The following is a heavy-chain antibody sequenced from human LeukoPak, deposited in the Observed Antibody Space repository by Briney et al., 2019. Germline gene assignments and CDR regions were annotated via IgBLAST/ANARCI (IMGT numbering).Heavy chain of an antibody. V-gene: IGHV1-18*01. Sequence: ASVKVSCKASGYTFTSYGISWVRQAPGQGLEWMGWISAYNGNTNYAQKLQGRVTMNTDTSKSTAYMELRSLRSDDTAVYYCARVVSYDILTGHYGMDVWGQGTTVTVSS. CDR1: GYTFTSYG. J-gene: IGHJ6*02. D-gene: IGHD3-9*01. CDR3: ARVVSYDILTGHYGMDV. CDR2: ISAYNGNT.